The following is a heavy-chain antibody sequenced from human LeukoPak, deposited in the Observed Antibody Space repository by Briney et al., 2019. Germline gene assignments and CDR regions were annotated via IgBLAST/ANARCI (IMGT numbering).Heavy chain of an antibody. Sequence: SETLSLTCTVSGDSISSSSHYWGWIRQPPGKTLEWIGSLHHTGRSYSSAALKSRVNISMDMSKSQFSLKLNSVTAADSGVYYCVAEMTASAAFDIWGRGTLAAVSS. CDR1: GDSISSSSHY. D-gene: IGHD2-21*02. CDR2: LHHTGRS. CDR3: VAEMTASAAFDI. J-gene: IGHJ3*02. V-gene: IGHV4-39*01.